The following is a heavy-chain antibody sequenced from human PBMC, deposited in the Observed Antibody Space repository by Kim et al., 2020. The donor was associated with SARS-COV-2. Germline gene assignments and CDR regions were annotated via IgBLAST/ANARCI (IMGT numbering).Heavy chain of an antibody. J-gene: IGHJ5*02. CDR3: ARDRVDGSYNWFDP. D-gene: IGHD3-10*01. V-gene: IGHV7-4-1*02. Sequence: AQGFTGRFVFSLDTSVSTAYLQISSLKAEDTAVYYCARDRVDGSYNWFDPWGQGTLVTVSS.